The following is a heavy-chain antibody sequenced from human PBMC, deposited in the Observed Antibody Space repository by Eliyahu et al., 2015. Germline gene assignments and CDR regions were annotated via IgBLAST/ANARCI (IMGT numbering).Heavy chain of an antibody. J-gene: IGHJ4*02. CDR1: GFTFSSYG. D-gene: IGHD1-1*01. Sequence: QVQLVESGGGVVQPGRSLRLSCTASGFTFSSYGMHWVRQAPGKGLEWVAVIWYDGSNKYHLDSVKGRFTISRDNSKNTMYLQMSSLRAEDTAVYYCARGNCPGPYCVDYWGQGTLVTVSS. V-gene: IGHV3-33*01. CDR3: ARGNCPGPYCVDY. CDR2: IWYDGSNK.